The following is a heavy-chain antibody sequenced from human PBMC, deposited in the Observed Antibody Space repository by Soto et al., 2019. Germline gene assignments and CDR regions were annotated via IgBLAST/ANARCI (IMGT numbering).Heavy chain of an antibody. V-gene: IGHV3-9*01. CDR2: ISWNSATI. CDR1: GFTFDDYG. CDR3: AKGGNWNDAQDYFDY. Sequence: EVQLVESGGALVQPGRSLRLSCAASGFTFDDYGMHWVRQAPGRGLEWVSGISWNSATIGYADSVRGRFTISRDNAKNSLYLQMNSLRPEDTAVYYCAKGGNWNDAQDYFDYWGQGTLVTVSS. J-gene: IGHJ4*02. D-gene: IGHD1-1*01.